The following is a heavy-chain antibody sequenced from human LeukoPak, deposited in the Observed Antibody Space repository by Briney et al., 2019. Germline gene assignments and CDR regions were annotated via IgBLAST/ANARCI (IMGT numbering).Heavy chain of an antibody. Sequence: GGSLRLSCEASGFTVSSNYMSWVRQAPGKGLEWVSVIYSGGSTYYADSVKGRFTISRDNSKNTLYLQMNSLRAEDTAVYYCARAPYCGGDCYSVYYYGYGAFDNWGQGTMVTVSS. V-gene: IGHV3-66*02. J-gene: IGHJ3*02. CDR1: GFTVSSNY. D-gene: IGHD2-21*02. CDR3: ARAPYCGGDCYSVYYYGYGAFDN. CDR2: IYSGGST.